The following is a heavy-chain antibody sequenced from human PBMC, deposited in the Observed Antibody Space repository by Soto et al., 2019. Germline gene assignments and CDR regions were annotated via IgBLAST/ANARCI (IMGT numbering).Heavy chain of an antibody. V-gene: IGHV3-15*01. CDR2: IKSKTDGGTT. D-gene: IGHD1-7*01. Sequence: GGSLRLSCAASGFTFSNAWMSWVRQAPGKGLEWVGRIKSKTDGGTTDYAAPVKGRFTISRDDSKNTLYLQMNSLKTEDTAVYYCTTEDPPRTTLPQEAFDIWGQGTMVXVSS. CDR1: GFTFSNAW. J-gene: IGHJ3*02. CDR3: TTEDPPRTTLPQEAFDI.